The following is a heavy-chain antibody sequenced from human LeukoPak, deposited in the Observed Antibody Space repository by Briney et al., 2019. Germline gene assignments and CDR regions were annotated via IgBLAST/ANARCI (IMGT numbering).Heavy chain of an antibody. J-gene: IGHJ4*02. CDR1: GFTYSTYW. D-gene: IGHD3-22*01. V-gene: IGHV3-7*01. CDR2: IKQDGSEK. CDR3: ARETYYYDSSGTNPDY. Sequence: PGGSLRLSCAASGFTYSTYWMSWVRQAPGKGQEWVANIKQDGSEKYYVDSVKGRFTISRDNAKNSLYLQMNSLRAEDTAVYYCARETYYYDSSGTNPDYWGQGTLVTVSS.